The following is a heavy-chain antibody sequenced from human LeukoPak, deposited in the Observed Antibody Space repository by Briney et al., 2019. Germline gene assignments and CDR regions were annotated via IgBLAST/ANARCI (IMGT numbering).Heavy chain of an antibody. V-gene: IGHV3-20*01. CDR2: INWNGGST. J-gene: IGHJ4*02. Sequence: GGSLRLSCAASGFTFDDYGMSWVRQAPGKGLEWVSGINWNGGSTGYADSVKGRFTISRDDAKNSLYLQMNSLRAEDTALYHCATPPPYDYVWGSYRQAHHFDYWGQGTLVTVSS. CDR1: GFTFDDYG. D-gene: IGHD3-16*02. CDR3: ATPPPYDYVWGSYRQAHHFDY.